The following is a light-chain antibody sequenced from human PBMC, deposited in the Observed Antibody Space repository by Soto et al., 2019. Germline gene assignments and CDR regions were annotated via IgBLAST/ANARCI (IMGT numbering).Light chain of an antibody. CDR3: VLYMGSCISL. Sequence: QTVVTQEPSFSVSPGGTVTVTCGLSSGSVSTSYYPSWYQQTPGQAPRTLIYSTNTRSSGVPDRFSSSILGNKAALTITGSQADDESDYYCVLYMGSCISLFGGGTKLSVL. V-gene: IGLV8-61*01. CDR2: STN. CDR1: SGSVSTSYY. J-gene: IGLJ2*01.